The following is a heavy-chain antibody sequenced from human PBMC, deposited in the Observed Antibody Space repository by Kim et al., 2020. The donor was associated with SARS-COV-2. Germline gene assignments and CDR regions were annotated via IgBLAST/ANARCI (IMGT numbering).Heavy chain of an antibody. CDR1: GGSISSYY. D-gene: IGHD5-18*01. Sequence: SETLSLTCTVSGGSISSYYWSWIRQPPGKGLEWIGYIYYSGSTNYNPSLKSRVTISVDTSKNQFSLKLSSVTAADTAVYYCARGGYSYGYDFDYWGQGTLVTVSS. V-gene: IGHV4-59*13. CDR3: ARGGYSYGYDFDY. CDR2: IYYSGST. J-gene: IGHJ4*02.